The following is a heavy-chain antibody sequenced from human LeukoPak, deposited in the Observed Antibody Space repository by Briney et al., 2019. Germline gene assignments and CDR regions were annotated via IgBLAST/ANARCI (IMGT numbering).Heavy chain of an antibody. Sequence: GMXXGRPGAGGGGGRVSSMKGTGETFYADSVKGRFTLSRDSSRNTVHLQLNNLRVEDTAIYYCARASWVSTTDAVRWGQGTLVTVSS. CDR1: G. V-gene: IGHV3-23*01. J-gene: IGHJ4*02. CDR2: MKGTGET. D-gene: IGHD1-14*01. CDR3: ARASWVSTTDAVR.